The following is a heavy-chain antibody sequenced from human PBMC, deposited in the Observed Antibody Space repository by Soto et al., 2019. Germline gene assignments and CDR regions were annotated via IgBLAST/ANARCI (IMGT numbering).Heavy chain of an antibody. D-gene: IGHD2-15*01. Sequence: LGASLKISCKGSGYSFTSYWIAWVRQMPGKGLEWMGIIYPGDSDTRYSPSFQGQVIFSADKSNSTAYLQWRSLKAPDTAMYYCARHAYCSGGSCSSSYYYGMDVWGQGTTVTVSS. CDR1: GYSFTSYW. CDR2: IYPGDSDT. V-gene: IGHV5-51*01. CDR3: ARHAYCSGGSCSSSYYYGMDV. J-gene: IGHJ6*02.